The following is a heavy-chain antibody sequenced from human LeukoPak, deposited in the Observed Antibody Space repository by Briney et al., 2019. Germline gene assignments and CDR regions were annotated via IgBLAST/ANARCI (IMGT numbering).Heavy chain of an antibody. V-gene: IGHV3-66*01. J-gene: IGHJ6*02. D-gene: IGHD3-22*01. CDR1: GFXVSNNY. CDR2: IYEGGNT. CDR3: ARGGYDMFL. Sequence: GGSLRLSCEASGFXVSNNYIGWVRQAPGKGLEWVSGIYEGGNTYYGDSVKGRFTISRDNFKNNLYLQMRSLRAEDTAVYYCARGGYDMFLWGQGATVTVSS.